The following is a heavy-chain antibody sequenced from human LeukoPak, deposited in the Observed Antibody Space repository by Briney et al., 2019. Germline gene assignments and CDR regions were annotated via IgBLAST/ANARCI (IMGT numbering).Heavy chain of an antibody. CDR2: INPRDSDT. D-gene: IGHD2-15*01. CDR3: ARWGGYCSGGNCYPLYYFDY. Sequence: ESLKISCKGSGXSFTNYWIGWVRQMPGKGLEWMGIINPRDSDTRYSPSFQGQVTISADKSISTAYLQWSSLKASDTAMYYCARWGGYCSGGNCYPLYYFDYWGQGTLVTVSS. J-gene: IGHJ4*02. CDR1: GXSFTNYW. V-gene: IGHV5-51*01.